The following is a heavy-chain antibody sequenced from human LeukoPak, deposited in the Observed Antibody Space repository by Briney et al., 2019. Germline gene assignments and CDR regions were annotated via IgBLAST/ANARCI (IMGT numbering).Heavy chain of an antibody. CDR3: ARAETLAAIYFDF. D-gene: IGHD6-25*01. CDR2: IFHSGIT. J-gene: IGHJ4*02. V-gene: IGHV4-59*01. Sequence: SETLSLTCSVSGGSISPYYWSWFRQPPGKGLEWIVYIFHSGITTYNPSLKSRVTISLDSSKNQFFLRLTSVTAADTAMYYCARAETLAAIYFDFWGQGSLVTVSS. CDR1: GGSISPYY.